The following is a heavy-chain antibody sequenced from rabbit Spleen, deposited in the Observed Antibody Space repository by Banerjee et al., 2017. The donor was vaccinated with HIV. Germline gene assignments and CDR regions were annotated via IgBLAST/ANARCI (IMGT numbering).Heavy chain of an antibody. J-gene: IGHJ3*01. CDR3: ARVYKLYDNVDL. CDR1: GFSFSSSYY. Sequence: QEQLVESGGGLVQPEGSLTLTCTASGFSFSSSYYMCWVRQAPGKGLEWIGCIYGGSSGSTYYASWAKGRFTISKTSSTTVTLQMTGLTAADTATHFCARVYKLYDNVDLWGQGTLVTVS. CDR2: IYGGSSGST. V-gene: IGHV1S45*01. D-gene: IGHD1-1*01.